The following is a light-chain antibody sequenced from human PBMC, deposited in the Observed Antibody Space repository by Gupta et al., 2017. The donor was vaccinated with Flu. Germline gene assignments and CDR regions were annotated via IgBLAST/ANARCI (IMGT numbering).Light chain of an antibody. J-gene: IGLJ2*01. Sequence: QSALTQPDSVSGSPGQSITISCTGTSSDVGAYNYVSWYQHHPGKAPKLMIYEVSNRPSGVSNRFSGSKSGNTASLTISGLQAEDEADYYCSSYTSTTTLVVFGGGTKLTVL. CDR2: EVS. CDR1: SSDVGAYNY. V-gene: IGLV2-14*01. CDR3: SSYTSTTTLVV.